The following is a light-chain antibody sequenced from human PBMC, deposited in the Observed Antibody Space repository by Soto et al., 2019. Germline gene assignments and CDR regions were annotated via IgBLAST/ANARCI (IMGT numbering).Light chain of an antibody. CDR2: EVS. CDR1: SSDVGSYNL. J-gene: IGLJ2*01. Sequence: QSVLTQPASVSGSPGQSITISCTGTSSDVGSYNLVSWYQQHPGKAPQLLIYEVSKRPSGLSNRFSGSKSGNTASLTISGLQAEDEADYYCCSYAGSRGVVFGGGTQLTVL. V-gene: IGLV2-23*02. CDR3: CSYAGSRGVV.